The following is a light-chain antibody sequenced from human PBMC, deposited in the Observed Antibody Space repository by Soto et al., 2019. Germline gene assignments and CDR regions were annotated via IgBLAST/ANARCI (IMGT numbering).Light chain of an antibody. Sequence: IQMTQSPPSLSASVGDRVTISCRASLGIANYVLWYQQRPGKAPKLLIYAASSLQSGVPSRFSGSGSGTDFTLTISSLQPEDFATYYCLQDYNYPRTFGQGTKVDIK. V-gene: IGKV1-6*01. CDR2: AAS. J-gene: IGKJ1*01. CDR3: LQDYNYPRT. CDR1: LGIANY.